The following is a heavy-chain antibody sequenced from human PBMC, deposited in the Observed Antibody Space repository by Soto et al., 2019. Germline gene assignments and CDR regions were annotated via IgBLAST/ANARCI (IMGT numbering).Heavy chain of an antibody. Sequence: GVSLRLSCAASGFTFGNSDMSWGRQAPGKGLEWVSVISANGGVAYYVDSVKGRFTISRDNSKNTLFLQMNSLRVEDTAVYYCTKRLGSTATTYGDFWGQGIPVTVYS. CDR1: GFTFGNSD. CDR2: ISANGGVA. CDR3: TKRLGSTATTYGDF. V-gene: IGHV3-23*01. J-gene: IGHJ4*02. D-gene: IGHD1-1*01.